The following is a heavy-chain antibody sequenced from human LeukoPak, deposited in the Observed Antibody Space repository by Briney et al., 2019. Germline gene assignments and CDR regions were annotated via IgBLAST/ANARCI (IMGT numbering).Heavy chain of an antibody. CDR3: AREGESGYYYVFDY. V-gene: IGHV3-33*01. CDR1: GITFSSYG. Sequence: GRSLRLSCAASGITFSSYGMHWGRQAPGKGLEWVAVIWYDGSNKYYADSVKGRFTISRDNSKNTLYLQMNSLRAEDTAVYYCAREGESGYYYVFDYWGQGTLVTVSS. J-gene: IGHJ4*02. CDR2: IWYDGSNK. D-gene: IGHD3-22*01.